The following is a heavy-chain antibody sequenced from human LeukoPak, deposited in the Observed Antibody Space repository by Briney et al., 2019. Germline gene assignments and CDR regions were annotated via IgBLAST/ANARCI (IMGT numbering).Heavy chain of an antibody. CDR2: IYYRGST. J-gene: IGHJ5*02. V-gene: IGHV4-39*01. CDR3: ARSAEDDFWSGYYLIHPASWFDP. Sequence: SETLSLTCTVSGGSISSSSYYWGWIRQPPGKGLEWIGSIYYRGSTYYNPSLKSRVTISVDTSKNQFSLKLSSVTAADTAVYYCARSAEDDFWSGYYLIHPASWFDPWGQGTLVTVSS. D-gene: IGHD3-3*01. CDR1: GGSISSSSYY.